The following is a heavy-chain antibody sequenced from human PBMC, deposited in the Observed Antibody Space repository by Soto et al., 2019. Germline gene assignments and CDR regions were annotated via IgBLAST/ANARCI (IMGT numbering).Heavy chain of an antibody. V-gene: IGHV3-74*01. J-gene: IGHJ4*02. Sequence: PGGSLRLSCAVSGFTFSAYWMHWVRQVPGKGLTWLSRISDDGSTATYADSVKGRFVISRDNAKNSPYLEMNTLRVDDSGLYYCARGPRVSSTGTGGHWGRGTLVTVSS. CDR3: ARGPRVSSTGTGGH. CDR2: ISDDGSTA. CDR1: GFTFSAYW. D-gene: IGHD1-1*01.